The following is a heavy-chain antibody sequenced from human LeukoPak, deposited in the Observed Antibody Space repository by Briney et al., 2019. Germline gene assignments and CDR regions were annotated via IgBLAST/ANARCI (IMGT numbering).Heavy chain of an antibody. CDR2: IYYSGST. CDR1: GYSISNGYY. D-gene: IGHD4-17*01. CDR3: ASMTTVTTNAYYFDY. Sequence: PSETLSLTCTVSGYSISNGYYWSWIRQPPGKGLEWIGYIYYSGSTNYNPSLKSRVTISVDTSKNQFSLKLSSVTAADTAVYYCASMTTVTTNAYYFDYWGQGTLVTVSS. V-gene: IGHV4-59*01. J-gene: IGHJ4*02.